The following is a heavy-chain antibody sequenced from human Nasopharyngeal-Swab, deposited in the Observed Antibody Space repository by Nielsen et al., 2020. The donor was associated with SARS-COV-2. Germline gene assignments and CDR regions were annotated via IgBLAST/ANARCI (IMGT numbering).Heavy chain of an antibody. V-gene: IGHV1-3*01. D-gene: IGHD3-10*01. CDR3: ARAGMGRGFDY. CDR2: ISAYNGNT. Sequence: WVRQAPGQGLEWMGWISAYNGNTNYAQKFQGRVTITRDTSASTAYMELSSLRSEDTAVYYCARAGMGRGFDYWGQGTLVTVSS. J-gene: IGHJ4*02.